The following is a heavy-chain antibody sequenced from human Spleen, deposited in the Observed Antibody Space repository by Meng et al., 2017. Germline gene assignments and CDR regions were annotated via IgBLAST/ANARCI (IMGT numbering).Heavy chain of an antibody. V-gene: IGHV3-11*04. CDR1: GGSISSGGYY. J-gene: IGHJ4*02. Sequence: LSLTCTVSGGSISSGGYYWSWIRQHPGKGLEWVSYISSSGSTIYYADSVKGRFTISRDNAKNSLYLQMNSLRAEDTAVYYCASLTMVRDYWGQGTLVTVSS. CDR2: ISSSGSTI. CDR3: ASLTMVRDY. D-gene: IGHD3-10*01.